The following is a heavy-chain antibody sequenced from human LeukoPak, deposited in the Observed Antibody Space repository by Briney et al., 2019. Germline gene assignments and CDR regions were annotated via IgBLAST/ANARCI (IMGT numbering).Heavy chain of an antibody. D-gene: IGHD2/OR15-2a*01. Sequence: GGSLRLSCAASGFTFSNYTMNWVRQAPGKGLEWVSSMSSSRSYIFYADSVKGRFTVSRDNAKNSLYLQMNSLRAEDTAIYYCARDYQYGYSTNWYHLAQIDYWGQGTLVTVSS. CDR2: MSSSRSYI. CDR1: GFTFSNYT. V-gene: IGHV3-21*01. CDR3: ARDYQYGYSTNWYHLAQIDY. J-gene: IGHJ4*02.